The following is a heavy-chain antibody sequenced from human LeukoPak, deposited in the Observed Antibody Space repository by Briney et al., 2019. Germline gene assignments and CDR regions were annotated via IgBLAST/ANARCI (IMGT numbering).Heavy chain of an antibody. CDR1: SGSISSSSYY. Sequence: SETLSLTCTASSGSISSSSYYWGWIRQPPGKGLEWIGSIYYSGSTNYNPSLKSRVTISVDTSKNQFSLKLSSVTAADTAVYYCAQTLNYYDSSGAYYYYMDVWGKGTTVTVSS. CDR3: AQTLNYYDSSGAYYYYMDV. V-gene: IGHV4-39*07. D-gene: IGHD3-22*01. J-gene: IGHJ6*03. CDR2: IYYSGST.